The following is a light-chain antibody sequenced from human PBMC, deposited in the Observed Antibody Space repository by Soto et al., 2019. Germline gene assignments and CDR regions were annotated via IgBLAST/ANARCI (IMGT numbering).Light chain of an antibody. CDR2: SAS. J-gene: IGKJ1*01. Sequence: EIVMTQAPATLSVSPGERATLSCRASQSVSSALAWYHQKPGQAPRLLIYSASTRAPGIPAMFSASGSANDITHISRGEADEDLAEYYIQGYGRSGTFGQGTKVDTK. V-gene: IGKV3-15*01. CDR3: QGYGRSGT. CDR1: QSVSSA.